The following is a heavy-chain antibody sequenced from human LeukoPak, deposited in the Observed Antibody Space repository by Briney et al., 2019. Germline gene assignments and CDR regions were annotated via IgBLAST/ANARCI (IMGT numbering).Heavy chain of an antibody. CDR2: IYYSGST. D-gene: IGHD4-17*01. Sequence: PSETLSLTCTVSGGYISNNYWSWIRQPPGKGLEWIGYIYYSGSTNYNPSPKSRVTISVDTSKNQFSLKLSSVTATDTAVYYCARHPGNDFGDYETDWGQGTLVTVSS. CDR1: GGYISNNY. CDR3: ARHPGNDFGDYETD. J-gene: IGHJ4*02. V-gene: IGHV4-59*08.